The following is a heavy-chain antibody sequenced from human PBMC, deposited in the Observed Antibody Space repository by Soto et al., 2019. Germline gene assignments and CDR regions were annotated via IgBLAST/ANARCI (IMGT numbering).Heavy chain of an antibody. D-gene: IGHD6-19*01. Sequence: GASVKVSCKASGYIFTSYGISWVRQAPGQGLEWLGWISANNGNRNYAQELQGRVTMTTDTSTNTAYMELMSLTSDDTAVYYCARVFGIPMAGKRGDHLDYWGQGTLVTVSS. J-gene: IGHJ4*02. V-gene: IGHV1-18*01. CDR3: ARVFGIPMAGKRGDHLDY. CDR2: ISANNGNR. CDR1: GYIFTSYG.